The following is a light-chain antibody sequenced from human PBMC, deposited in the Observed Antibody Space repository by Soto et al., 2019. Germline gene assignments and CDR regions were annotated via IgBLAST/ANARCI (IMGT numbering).Light chain of an antibody. V-gene: IGKV3-15*01. CDR1: QSLNNN. CDR3: QHHHNWLLT. J-gene: IGKJ4*01. CDR2: SPP. Sequence: EIVMTQSPATLSVSPGERVTLSCRASQSLNNNLAWYQQKPGQAPRLLIYSPPTRATGIPARFSGSGSGTEFTLTISSLQSEDFAVYYCQHHHNWLLTFGGGAKVEIK.